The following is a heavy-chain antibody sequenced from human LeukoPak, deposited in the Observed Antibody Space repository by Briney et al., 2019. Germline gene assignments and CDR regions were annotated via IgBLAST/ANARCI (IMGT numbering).Heavy chain of an antibody. CDR3: ARSSMVRGVNLSRFYFDY. J-gene: IGHJ4*02. V-gene: IGHV3-53*01. CDR1: GFTFSSYA. Sequence: QPGGSLRLSCAASGFTFSSYAMSWVRQAPGKGLEWVSVIYSGGSTYYADSVKGRFTISRDNSKNTLYLQMNSLRAEDTAVYYCARSSMVRGVNLSRFYFDYWGQGTLVTVSS. CDR2: IYSGGST. D-gene: IGHD3-10*01.